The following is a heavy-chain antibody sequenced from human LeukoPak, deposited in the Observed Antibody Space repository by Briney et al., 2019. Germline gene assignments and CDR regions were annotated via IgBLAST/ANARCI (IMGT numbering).Heavy chain of an antibody. CDR1: GYTFTSYD. CDR2: MNPNSGNT. J-gene: IGHJ4*02. D-gene: IGHD3-22*01. Sequence: ASVKVSCKASGYTFTSYDINWVRQATGQGLEWMGWMNPNSGNTGYAQKFQGRATMTRNTSISTAYMELSSLRSEDTAVYYCAIPGDYYDSSGNPPPFDYWGQGTLVTVSS. CDR3: AIPGDYYDSSGNPPPFDY. V-gene: IGHV1-8*01.